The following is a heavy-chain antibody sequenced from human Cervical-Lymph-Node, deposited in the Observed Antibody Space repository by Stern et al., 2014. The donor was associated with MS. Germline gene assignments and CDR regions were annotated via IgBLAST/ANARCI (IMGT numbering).Heavy chain of an antibody. D-gene: IGHD1-1*01. CDR3: GRTLGMTLGTAAMDV. Sequence: QMQLVQSGAELKKPGSSVKVSCQASGGPFGNHGVIWVRQAPGQGLECVGRIIPVFDLTNYAQKFQDRVTITADTSTNSAFLELSSLTSEDTAVYYCGRTLGMTLGTAAMDVWGQGTSVTVSS. J-gene: IGHJ6*02. V-gene: IGHV1-69*09. CDR2: IIPVFDLT. CDR1: GGPFGNHG.